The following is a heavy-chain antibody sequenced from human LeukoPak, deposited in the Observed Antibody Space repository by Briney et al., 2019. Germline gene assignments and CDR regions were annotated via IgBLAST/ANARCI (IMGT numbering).Heavy chain of an antibody. J-gene: IGHJ4*02. Sequence: GGSLRLSCAASGFTFSSYEMNWVRQAPGKGLEWVSYISSSGSTIYYADSVKGRFTISRDNAKNSLYLQMNSLRAEDTAVYYCAREVILWFGELARSYYFDYWGQGTLVTASS. V-gene: IGHV3-48*03. CDR3: AREVILWFGELARSYYFDY. CDR2: ISSSGSTI. D-gene: IGHD3-10*01. CDR1: GFTFSSYE.